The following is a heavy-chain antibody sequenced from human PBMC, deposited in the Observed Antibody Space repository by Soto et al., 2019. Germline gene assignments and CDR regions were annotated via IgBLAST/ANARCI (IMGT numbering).Heavy chain of an antibody. J-gene: IGHJ6*02. CDR3: AHRLGPTTVTPGFYYYYGMDV. V-gene: IGHV2-5*01. Sequence: QITLKESGPTLVKPTQTLTLTCTFSGFSLSTSGVGVGWIRQPPGKALEWLALIYWNDDKRYSPSLKSRLTITKDTSKNQVVLTMTNMDPVDTATYYCAHRLGPTTVTPGFYYYYGMDVWGQGTTVTVSS. CDR2: IYWNDDK. CDR1: GFSLSTSGVG. D-gene: IGHD4-4*01.